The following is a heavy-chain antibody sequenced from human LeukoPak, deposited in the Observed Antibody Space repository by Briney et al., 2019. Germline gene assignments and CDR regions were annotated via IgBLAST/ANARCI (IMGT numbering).Heavy chain of an antibody. J-gene: IGHJ4*02. V-gene: IGHV4-39*01. Sequence: SETLSLTCTVSGGSISSSSYYWGWIRQPPGKGLEWIGSIYYSGSTYYNPSLKSRVTISVDTSKNQFSLRLSSVTAADTAVYYCARPGYSTGWFSWFDYWGQGTLVTVSS. CDR3: ARPGYSTGWFSWFDY. CDR1: GGSISSSSYY. D-gene: IGHD6-19*01. CDR2: IYYSGST.